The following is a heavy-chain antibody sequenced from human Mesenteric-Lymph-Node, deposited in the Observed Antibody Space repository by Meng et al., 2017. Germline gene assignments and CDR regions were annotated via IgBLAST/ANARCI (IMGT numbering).Heavy chain of an antibody. Sequence: GSLRLSCTVSGGSISSYYWSWIRQPPGKGLEWIGYIYYSGSTNYNPSLKSRVTISVDTSKNQFSLKLSSVTAADTAVYYCARDPHYYDSSGYYYVGWFDPWGQGTLVTISS. CDR2: IYYSGST. V-gene: IGHV4-59*12. CDR3: ARDPHYYDSSGYYYVGWFDP. D-gene: IGHD3-22*01. J-gene: IGHJ5*02. CDR1: GGSISSYY.